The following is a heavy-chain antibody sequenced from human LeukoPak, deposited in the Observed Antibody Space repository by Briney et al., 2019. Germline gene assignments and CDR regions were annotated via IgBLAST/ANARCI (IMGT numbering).Heavy chain of an antibody. Sequence: ASVKVSCKAYGYTFTDYYMHWVRQAPGQGLEWMGRTNPNSGGTNYAQKFQGRVTVTRDTSISTAYMELSRLRSDDTAVYYCARGYYDSSGYYSIDYWGQGTLVTVSS. CDR2: TNPNSGGT. CDR1: GYTFTDYY. V-gene: IGHV1-2*06. J-gene: IGHJ4*02. D-gene: IGHD3-22*01. CDR3: ARGYYDSSGYYSIDY.